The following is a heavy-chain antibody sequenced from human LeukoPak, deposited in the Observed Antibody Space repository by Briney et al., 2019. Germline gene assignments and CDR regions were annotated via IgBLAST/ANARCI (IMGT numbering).Heavy chain of an antibody. Sequence: ASVKVSCKSSGYKFTAYYIHWIRQAPGQGLEWMGWVNPDSGDTNCTQNYQGRLTLSRDTSVSTVYMELSSLTSDDTPVYYCARVWDASGWSNWFDPWGHGTLVTVSS. J-gene: IGHJ5*02. CDR3: ARVWDASGWSNWFDP. D-gene: IGHD6-19*01. CDR2: VNPDSGDT. V-gene: IGHV1-2*02. CDR1: GYKFTAYY.